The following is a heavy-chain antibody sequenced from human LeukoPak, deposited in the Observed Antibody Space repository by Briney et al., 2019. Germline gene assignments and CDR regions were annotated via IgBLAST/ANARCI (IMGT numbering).Heavy chain of an antibody. Sequence: GGSLRLSCAASGFIFSSYSMNWVRQAPGKGLEWVSSISDSGSDIYYADSVRGRFAISRDNAKNSVYLQMNSLRAEDTAVYYCAKDAIIVNSWGFDPWGQGTLVTVSS. D-gene: IGHD2-2*01. J-gene: IGHJ5*02. CDR2: ISDSGSDI. CDR1: GFIFSSYS. CDR3: AKDAIIVNSWGFDP. V-gene: IGHV3-21*06.